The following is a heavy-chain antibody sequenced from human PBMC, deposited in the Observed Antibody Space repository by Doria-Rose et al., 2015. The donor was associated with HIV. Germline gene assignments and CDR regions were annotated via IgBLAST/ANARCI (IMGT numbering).Heavy chain of an antibody. D-gene: IGHD6-13*01. CDR3: ARIKSSRWYHKYYFDF. J-gene: IGHJ4*02. Sequence: SGPVLVKPTETLTLTCTVSGVSLSSPGMGVSWIRQPPGKALEWLANIFSDDARSYKTPLTSRLSMSSCTSRSQVVLTMTDMDPVDTATYYCARIKSSRWYHKYYFDFWGQGTLVIVSA. V-gene: IGHV2-26*01. CDR1: GVSLSSPGMG. CDR2: IFSDDAR.